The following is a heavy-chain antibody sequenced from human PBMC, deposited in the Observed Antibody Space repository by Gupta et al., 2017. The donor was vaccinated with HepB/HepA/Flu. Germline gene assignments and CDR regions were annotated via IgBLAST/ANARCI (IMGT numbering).Heavy chain of an antibody. CDR1: GFRLGSYS. CDR2: ITSGSSFI. V-gene: IGHV3-21*02. D-gene: IGHD6-19*01. J-gene: IGHJ4*02. Sequence: DVQLVESGGGLVKPGESLRLSCAASGFRLGSYSMNWVRRAPGKGLEWVSSITSGSSFIYYADSVRGRFTVSRDNAKNSLYLHLNSLRADDTAVYYCARDGVGTGWVFDEWGRGTLVTVSS. CDR3: ARDGVGTGWVFDE.